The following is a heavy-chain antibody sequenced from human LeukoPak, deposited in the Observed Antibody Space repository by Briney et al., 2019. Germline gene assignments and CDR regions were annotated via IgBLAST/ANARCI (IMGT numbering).Heavy chain of an antibody. V-gene: IGHV4-59*08. CDR1: GGSISSYY. CDR2: IYYSGST. CDR3: ARGPYSYDSSGAFDI. Sequence: SETLSLTCTVSGGSISSYYWSWIRQPPGKGLEWIGNIYYSGSTNYNPSLKSRVTISVDTSKNQFSLKLSSVTAADTAVYFCARGPYSYDSSGAFDIWGQGTMVTVSS. J-gene: IGHJ3*02. D-gene: IGHD3-22*01.